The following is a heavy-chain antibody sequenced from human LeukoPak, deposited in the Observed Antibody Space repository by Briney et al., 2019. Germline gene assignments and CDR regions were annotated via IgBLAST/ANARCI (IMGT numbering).Heavy chain of an antibody. CDR1: EFTFSNYA. D-gene: IGHD2-15*01. CDR2: IYYSGST. J-gene: IGHJ4*02. Sequence: GSLRLSCAASEFTFSNYAMSWVRQAPGKGLEWIGYIYYSGSTNYNPSLKSRVTISVDTSKNQFSLKLSSVTAADTAVYYCARESLNCSGGSCHAGDFDYWGQGTLVTVSS. V-gene: IGHV4-59*12. CDR3: ARESLNCSGGSCHAGDFDY.